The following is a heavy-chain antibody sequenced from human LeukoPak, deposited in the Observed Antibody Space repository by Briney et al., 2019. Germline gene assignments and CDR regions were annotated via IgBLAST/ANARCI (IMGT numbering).Heavy chain of an antibody. J-gene: IGHJ4*02. CDR2: VYGGVSPQRNPSH. CDR3: ARDRQEGGMRVSSFQY. D-gene: IGHD2-15*01. V-gene: IGHV4-61*02. Sequence: SETLSLTCSVSGASVSGGDYYWSWIRQPAGKGLEWIGRVYGGVSPQRNPSHQYNPSLMSRLTISADTSRNQFSLSLHSVTAADTAIYYCARDRQEGGMRVSSFQYWGQGTPVTVSS. CDR1: GASVSGGDYY.